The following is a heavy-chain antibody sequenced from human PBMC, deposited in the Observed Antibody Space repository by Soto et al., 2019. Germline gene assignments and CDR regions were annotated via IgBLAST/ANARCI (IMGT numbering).Heavy chain of an antibody. J-gene: IGHJ6*02. CDR1: GGTFSSYT. CDR3: ARDGGYGSGSEANGMDV. Sequence: QVQLVQSGAEVKKPGSSVKVSCKASGGTFSSYTISWVRQAPGQGLEWMGRIIPILGIANHAQKFQGRVTITADKSTSTADMDLSSLRSEDTAVYYCARDGGYGSGSEANGMDVWGHGTTVTVSS. V-gene: IGHV1-69*08. CDR2: IIPILGIA. D-gene: IGHD6-19*01.